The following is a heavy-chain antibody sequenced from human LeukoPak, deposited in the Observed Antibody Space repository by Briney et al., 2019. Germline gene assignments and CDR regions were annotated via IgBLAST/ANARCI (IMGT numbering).Heavy chain of an antibody. J-gene: IGHJ3*02. Sequence: GGSLRLSCAASGFTFSSYGMSWVRQAPGKGLEWVSVSTSSGNTYYVDSVKGRFTISRDNSKNTLYLQMNSLRAEDTAVYYCAKVRVYGDYAFDIWGQGTMVTVSS. CDR2: STSSGNT. D-gene: IGHD4-17*01. V-gene: IGHV3-23*01. CDR3: AKVRVYGDYAFDI. CDR1: GFTFSSYG.